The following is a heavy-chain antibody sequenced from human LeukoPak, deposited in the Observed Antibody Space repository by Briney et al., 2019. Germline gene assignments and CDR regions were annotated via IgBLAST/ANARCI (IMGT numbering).Heavy chain of an antibody. CDR1: GFTFSTYT. CDR3: ARALEKYTSGWPDDY. Sequence: GGSLRLSCAASGFTFSTYTMHWVRQAPGKGLEWVAVISYDGSNKYYADSVKGRFTISRDNSKSTLYLQMNSLRAEDTAMYYCARALEKYTSGWPDDYWGQGTLVTVSS. J-gene: IGHJ4*02. D-gene: IGHD6-19*01. CDR2: ISYDGSNK. V-gene: IGHV3-30*07.